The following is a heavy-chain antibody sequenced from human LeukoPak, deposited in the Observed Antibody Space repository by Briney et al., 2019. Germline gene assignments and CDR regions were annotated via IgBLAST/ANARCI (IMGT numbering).Heavy chain of an antibody. V-gene: IGHV4-59*01. CDR2: ISYSGST. Sequence: PSETLSLTCTVSGGSISSYYWSWIRQPPGKGLEWIGYISYSGSTNYNPSLKSRVTISVDTSKNQFSLKLSSVTAADTAVHYCARLTRRGFIDYWGQGTLVTVSS. D-gene: IGHD4/OR15-4a*01. J-gene: IGHJ4*02. CDR3: ARLTRRGFIDY. CDR1: GGSISSYY.